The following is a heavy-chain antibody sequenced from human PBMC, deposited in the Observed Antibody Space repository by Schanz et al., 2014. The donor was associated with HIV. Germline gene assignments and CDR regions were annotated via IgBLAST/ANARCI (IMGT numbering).Heavy chain of an antibody. D-gene: IGHD6-25*01. CDR2: INHSEST. V-gene: IGHV4-34*01. Sequence: QVQLQQWGAGLLKPSETLSLKCAVYGGSFSGYYWTWIRQSPGKGLEWIGEINHSESTNYNPSLKRRVTLSVDTSKNQFSLKLSSVTAADTAVYYCGRVSGYYGMDVWGQGTLVTVSS. CDR3: GRVSGYYGMDV. CDR1: GGSFSGYY. J-gene: IGHJ6*02.